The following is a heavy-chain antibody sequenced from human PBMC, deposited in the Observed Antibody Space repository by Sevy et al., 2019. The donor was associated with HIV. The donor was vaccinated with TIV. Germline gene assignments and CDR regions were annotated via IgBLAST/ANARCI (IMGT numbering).Heavy chain of an antibody. J-gene: IGHJ5*01. D-gene: IGHD2-8*01. CDR1: GGTLTNYA. V-gene: IGHV1-69*13. CDR3: TSGADCSNGVCYPWGFDS. CDR2: IVPVFGTS. Sequence: ASVKVSCKASGGTLTNYAISWVRQAPGQGLEWMGEIVPVFGTSHHARSFQGRVTITADESTSTAYMELRSLRSEDTAVYYCTSGADCSNGVCYPWGFDSWGQGTLVTVSS.